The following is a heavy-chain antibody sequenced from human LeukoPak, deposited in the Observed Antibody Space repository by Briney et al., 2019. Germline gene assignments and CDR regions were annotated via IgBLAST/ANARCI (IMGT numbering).Heavy chain of an antibody. CDR1: GFTLSTYS. V-gene: IGHV3-48*02. J-gene: IGHJ2*01. CDR2: ISSSSTI. D-gene: IGHD6-13*01. CDR3: ARGVGAAADRRYFDL. Sequence: GGSLRLSCEASGFTLSTYSMNWVRQAPGKGLEWVSSISSSSTIYYADSVKGRFTISRDNAKNSLYLQMNSLRDEDTAVYYCARGVGAAADRRYFDLWGRGTLVTVSS.